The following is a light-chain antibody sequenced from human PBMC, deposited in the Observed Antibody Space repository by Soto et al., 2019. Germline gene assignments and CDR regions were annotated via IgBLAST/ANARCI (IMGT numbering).Light chain of an antibody. Sequence: DTVMTQSPGTLSLSPGERATLSCRASQSVSSGYLAWYQQKPDQAPRLLIFGSSNRATGIPSWFTGSGSGKFFTLTISRLEPEDFAVYYCQQYGISQNTFGQGTKLEIK. CDR3: QQYGISQNT. CDR2: GSS. V-gene: IGKV3-20*01. J-gene: IGKJ2*01. CDR1: QSVSSGY.